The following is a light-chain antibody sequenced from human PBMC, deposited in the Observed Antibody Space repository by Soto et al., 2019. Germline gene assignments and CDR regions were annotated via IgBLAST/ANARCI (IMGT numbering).Light chain of an antibody. CDR2: SNN. CDR1: RSNIGSNY. Sequence: QSVLTQPPSSSVTPGQRVTISCSGSRSNIGSNYVYWYQHLPGTAPKLLIHSNNQRPSGVPDRFSGSKSGTSASLAISGLRSEDEADYYCAAWDDSLSALYVFGTGTKVTVL. V-gene: IGLV1-47*02. J-gene: IGLJ1*01. CDR3: AAWDDSLSALYV.